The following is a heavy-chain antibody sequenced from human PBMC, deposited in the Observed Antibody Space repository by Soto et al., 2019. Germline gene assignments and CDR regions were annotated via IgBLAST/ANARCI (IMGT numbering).Heavy chain of an antibody. D-gene: IGHD6-19*01. CDR1: GGSVSSGSYY. Sequence: SETLSLTCTVSGGSVSSGSYYWSWIRQPPGKGLEWIGYIYYSGSTNYNPSLKSRVTISVDTSKNQFSLKLSSVTAADTAVYYCARVRLRYSSGWLDYWGQGTLVTVSS. V-gene: IGHV4-61*01. J-gene: IGHJ4*02. CDR2: IYYSGST. CDR3: ARVRLRYSSGWLDY.